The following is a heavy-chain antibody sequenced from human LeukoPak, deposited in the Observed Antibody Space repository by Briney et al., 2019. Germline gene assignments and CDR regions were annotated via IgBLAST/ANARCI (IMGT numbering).Heavy chain of an antibody. CDR2: INHSGST. V-gene: IGHV4-34*01. J-gene: IGHJ4*02. Sequence: PSETLSLTCAVYGGSFSGYYWSWIRQPPGKGLEWIGEINHSGSTNYNPSLKSRVTISVDTSKNQFSLKLSSVAAADTAVYYCARRWLDYWGQGTLVTVSS. D-gene: IGHD3-10*01. CDR3: ARRWLDY. CDR1: GGSFSGYY.